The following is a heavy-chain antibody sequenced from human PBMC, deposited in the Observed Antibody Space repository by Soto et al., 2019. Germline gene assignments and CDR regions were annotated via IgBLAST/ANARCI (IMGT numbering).Heavy chain of an antibody. J-gene: IGHJ4*02. CDR3: AKRGSGSYFDC. D-gene: IGHD1-26*01. CDR1: GFTFSSYA. Sequence: EVQLLESGGGLVQPGGSLRLSCAASGFTFSSYAMRWVRQAPGKGLEWVSAIIGSGGSTYYADSVKGRLTISRDNSKNTVYLKMNSLRAEETAVYYCAKRGSGSYFDCRGQGTQVIVYS. CDR2: IIGSGGST. V-gene: IGHV3-23*01.